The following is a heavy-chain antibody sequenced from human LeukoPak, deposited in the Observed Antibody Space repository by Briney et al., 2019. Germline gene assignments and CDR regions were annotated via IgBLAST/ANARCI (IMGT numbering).Heavy chain of an antibody. D-gene: IGHD3-3*01. CDR3: QSRYLEWLLEY. J-gene: IGHJ4*02. CDR1: GGSINSNNYY. Sequence: SETLSLTCTVSGGSINSNNYYWGWIRQPPGKGLEWIGSIYSSGSAYYNPSLKSRVTISVDTSKNQFSLRLSSVTAADTAVYYCQSRYLEWLLEYWGRGTLVTVSS. CDR2: IYSSGSA. V-gene: IGHV4-39*01.